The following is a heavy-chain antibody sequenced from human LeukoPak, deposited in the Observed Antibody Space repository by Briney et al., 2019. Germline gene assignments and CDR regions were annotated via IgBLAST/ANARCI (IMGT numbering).Heavy chain of an antibody. Sequence: SVKVSCKASGGTFSSYAISWVRQAPGQGLEWMGGIIPIFGTANYAQKFQGRVTITADESTSTAYTELSSLRSEDTAVYYCATGASLSSDYYYYGMDVWGQGTTVTVSS. CDR2: IIPIFGTA. J-gene: IGHJ6*02. V-gene: IGHV1-69*13. CDR3: ATGASLSSDYYYYGMDV. CDR1: GGTFSSYA. D-gene: IGHD6-6*01.